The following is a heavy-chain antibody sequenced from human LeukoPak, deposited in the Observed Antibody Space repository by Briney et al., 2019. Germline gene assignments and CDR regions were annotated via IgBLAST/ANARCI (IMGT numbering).Heavy chain of an antibody. D-gene: IGHD3-9*01. CDR3: AREAQKYYDILTGYYPIFDY. J-gene: IGHJ4*02. V-gene: IGHV4-4*07. CDR1: GGSISSYY. Sequence: PSETLSLTCTVSGGSISSYYWSWIRQPAGKGLEWIGRIYTSGSTNYNPSLKSRVTMSVDTSKNQFSLKLSSVTAADTAVYCCAREAQKYYDILTGYYPIFDYWGQGTLVTVSS. CDR2: IYTSGST.